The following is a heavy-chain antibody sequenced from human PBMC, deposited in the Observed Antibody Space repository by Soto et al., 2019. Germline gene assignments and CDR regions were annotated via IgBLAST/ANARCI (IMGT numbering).Heavy chain of an antibody. Sequence: EVQLVESGGGLVQPGGSLRLSCAASGFTVRTSYMNWVRQSPGRGLEWLSVIYAGGTSYHADYVKGRFTISRDESRNTVYLQMNSLRAEDTAVYYCAREITSGWNAFDCWGQGTLVTVSS. CDR2: IYAGGTS. CDR3: AREITSGWNAFDC. D-gene: IGHD6-19*01. CDR1: GFTVRTSY. J-gene: IGHJ4*02. V-gene: IGHV3-66*01.